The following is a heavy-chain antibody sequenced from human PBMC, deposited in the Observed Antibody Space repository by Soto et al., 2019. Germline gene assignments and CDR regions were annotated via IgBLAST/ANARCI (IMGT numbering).Heavy chain of an antibody. CDR3: ARGPYYDLLTGRGQRRTTYYFYIMDV. CDR1: GGTFRNFA. V-gene: IGHV1-69*13. Sequence: SVKVSCKSSGGTFRNFAISWVRQAPGQGLEWMGGIIPIFATTNYAQKFQGRVTITADESTSTAYMELSSLRSEDTAMYYCARGPYYDLLTGRGQRRTTYYFYIMDVWGQGNTVTASS. J-gene: IGHJ6*02. D-gene: IGHD3-9*01. CDR2: IIPIFATT.